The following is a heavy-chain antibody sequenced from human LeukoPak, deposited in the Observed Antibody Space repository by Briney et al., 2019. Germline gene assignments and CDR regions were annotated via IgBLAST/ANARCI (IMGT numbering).Heavy chain of an antibody. CDR1: GYTFTSCY. D-gene: IGHD6-25*01. V-gene: IGHV1-46*01. Sequence: ASVKVSCKASGYTFTSCYIHWVRQAPGQGLVWMGIIKPSGGSTSCAQKFQGRVTMTRDTSTSTVYMELSSLGSEDTAVYYCARGCSSGWGLFDYWGQGTLVTVSS. J-gene: IGHJ4*02. CDR2: IKPSGGST. CDR3: ARGCSSGWGLFDY.